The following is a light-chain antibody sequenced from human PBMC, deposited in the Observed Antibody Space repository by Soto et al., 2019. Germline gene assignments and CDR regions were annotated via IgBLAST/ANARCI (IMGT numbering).Light chain of an antibody. Sequence: DSQMTRSPSALSASVGDRVTITCQASQNINNYLNWFQQKAGKAPKLLIYEASRLESGVPSRISGSGSGTEFTLTISSLQPDDFATYYCQQYTSYPWTFGQGTKVDIK. V-gene: IGKV1-5*03. CDR2: EAS. CDR1: QNINNY. J-gene: IGKJ1*01. CDR3: QQYTSYPWT.